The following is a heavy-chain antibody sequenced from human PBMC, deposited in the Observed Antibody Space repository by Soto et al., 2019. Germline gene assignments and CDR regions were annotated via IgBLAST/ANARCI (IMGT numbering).Heavy chain of an antibody. D-gene: IGHD1-26*01. J-gene: IGHJ6*02. CDR3: ARMTSFGRELPSLYYYYGMDV. V-gene: IGHV3-21*01. CDR2: ISSSSSYI. Sequence: EVQLVESGGGLVKPGGSLRLSCAASGFTFSSYSMNWVRQAPGKGLEWVSSISSSSSYIYYADSVKGRFTISRDNAKNSLYLQMNSLRAEDTAVYYCARMTSFGRELPSLYYYYGMDVWGQGTTVTVSS. CDR1: GFTFSSYS.